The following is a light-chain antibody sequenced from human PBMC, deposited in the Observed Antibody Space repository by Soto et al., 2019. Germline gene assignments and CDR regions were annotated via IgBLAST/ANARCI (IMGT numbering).Light chain of an antibody. CDR3: QFYGSSLIT. V-gene: IGKV3-20*01. CDR1: QSVSSSY. Sequence: EIMLKQSPGTLSLSTGERATLSCRASQSVSSSYLAWYQQKPGQAPRLLIYGASSRATGIPDRFSGSGSGTDFTLTISRLEPEDSAVYYCQFYGSSLITFGQGTRLEIK. J-gene: IGKJ5*01. CDR2: GAS.